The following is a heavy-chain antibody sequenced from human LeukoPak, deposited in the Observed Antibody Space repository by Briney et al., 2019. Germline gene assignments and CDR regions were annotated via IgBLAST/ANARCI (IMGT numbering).Heavy chain of an antibody. CDR2: INPSGGST. J-gene: IGHJ4*02. CDR3: ARVKRTIFGVDGPYYFDY. D-gene: IGHD3-3*01. CDR1: GYTFTSYY. Sequence: VASVKVSCKASGYTFTSYYMHWVRQAPGQGLEWMGIINPSGGSTSYAQKFQGRVTMTRDTSTSTVYMELSSLRSEDTAVYYCARVKRTIFGVDGPYYFDYWGQGTLVTVSS. V-gene: IGHV1-46*01.